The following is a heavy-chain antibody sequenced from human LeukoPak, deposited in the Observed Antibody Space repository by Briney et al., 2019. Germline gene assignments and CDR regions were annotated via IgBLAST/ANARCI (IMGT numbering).Heavy chain of an antibody. D-gene: IGHD2-15*01. CDR3: ASGVVAANYFDY. CDR1: GFTFDDYG. Sequence: RPGGSLRLSCAASGFTFDDYGMSWVRQAPGKGLEWVSGINWSGGSTGYADSVKGRFTISRDNAKNFLYLQMNSMRAEDTALYYCASGVVAANYFDYWGQGTLVTVSS. V-gene: IGHV3-20*04. CDR2: INWSGGST. J-gene: IGHJ4*02.